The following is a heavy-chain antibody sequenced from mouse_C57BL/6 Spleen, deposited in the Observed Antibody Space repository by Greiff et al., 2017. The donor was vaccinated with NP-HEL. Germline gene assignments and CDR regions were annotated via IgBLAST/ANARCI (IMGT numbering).Heavy chain of an antibody. V-gene: IGHV14-2*01. CDR2: IDPEDGET. Sequence: EVQLKQSGAELVKPGASVKLSCTASGFNIKDYYMHWVKQRTEQGLEWIGRIDPEDGETKYAPKFQGKATITADTSSNTAYLQLSSLTSEDTAVYYCAPWYYGSSYDWYFDVWGTGTTVTVSS. CDR3: APWYYGSSYDWYFDV. CDR1: GFNIKDYY. D-gene: IGHD1-1*01. J-gene: IGHJ1*03.